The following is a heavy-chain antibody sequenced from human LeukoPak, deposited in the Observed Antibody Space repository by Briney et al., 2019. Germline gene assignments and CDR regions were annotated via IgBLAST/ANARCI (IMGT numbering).Heavy chain of an antibody. CDR3: VKEPAPYSLGDA. Sequence: QTGGSLRLSCAASGFTFSRYGMHWVRQAPGKGLEWVAVVWDNGINKFYADSVKGRFTISRDSSKHTLSLHMNSLRAEDTAVYYCVKEPAPYSLGDAWGKGTTVTVSP. D-gene: IGHD5-18*01. V-gene: IGHV3-33*06. J-gene: IGHJ6*04. CDR2: VWDNGINK. CDR1: GFTFSRYG.